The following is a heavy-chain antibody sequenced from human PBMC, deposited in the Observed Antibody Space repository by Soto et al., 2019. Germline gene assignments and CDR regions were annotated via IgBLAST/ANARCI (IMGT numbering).Heavy chain of an antibody. Sequence: ASVKVSCKASGFTFTNYGITWVRQAPGQGLEWMGWISASKGNTNYAQRFQGRVTMTTDTSTSTAYMELRSLRSDDMAVYYCASRSGQLPYYFDYWGQGTQVTVSS. V-gene: IGHV1-18*03. J-gene: IGHJ4*02. CDR2: ISASKGNT. CDR3: ASRSGQLPYYFDY. D-gene: IGHD6-6*01. CDR1: GFTFTNYG.